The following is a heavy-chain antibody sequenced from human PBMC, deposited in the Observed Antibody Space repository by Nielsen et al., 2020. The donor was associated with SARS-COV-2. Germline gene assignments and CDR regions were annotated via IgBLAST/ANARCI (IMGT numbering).Heavy chain of an antibody. CDR1: GYTFTSYY. V-gene: IGHV1-46*01. CDR2: INPSGGST. D-gene: IGHD3-3*02. CDR3: ARAAFLEWNPFDY. Sequence: PSVKVSCTASGYTFTSYYMHWVRQAPGQGLEWMGIINPSGGSTSYAQKFQGRVTMTRDTSTSTVYMELSSLRSEYTAVYYCARAAFLEWNPFDYWGQGTLVTVSS. J-gene: IGHJ4*02.